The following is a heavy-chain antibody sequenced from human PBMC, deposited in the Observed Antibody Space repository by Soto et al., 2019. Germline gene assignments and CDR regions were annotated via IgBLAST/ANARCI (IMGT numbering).Heavy chain of an antibody. V-gene: IGHV1-2*04. D-gene: IGHD2-21*01. CDR3: ARAVVVVRNLDAFDI. J-gene: IGHJ3*02. CDR2: INPNSGGT. Sequence: ASVKVSCKASGYTFTGYYMHWVRQAPGQGLEWMGWINPNSGGTNYAQKFQGWVTMTRDTSISTAYMELSRLRSDDTAVYYCARAVVVVRNLDAFDIWGQGKMVTFSS. CDR1: GYTFTGYY.